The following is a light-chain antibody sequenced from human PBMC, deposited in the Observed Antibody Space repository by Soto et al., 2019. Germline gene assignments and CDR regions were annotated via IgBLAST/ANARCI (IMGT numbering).Light chain of an antibody. CDR2: GAS. Sequence: SQSPSTLSLSTGEGAALSCVASQSVSDYLAWYQQKPGQAPRLLMYGASTRATGIPARFSGSGSGTEFTLTISSLQSEDFAVYYCQCYSDPPPAVFGPGTKVAI. J-gene: IGKJ3*01. CDR3: QCYSDPPPAV. CDR1: QSVSDY. V-gene: IGKV3D-15*01.